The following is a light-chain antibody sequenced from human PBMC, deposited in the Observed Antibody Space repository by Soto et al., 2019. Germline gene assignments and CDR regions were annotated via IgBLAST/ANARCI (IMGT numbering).Light chain of an antibody. CDR2: DAS. Sequence: EIVLTQSPGTLSLSPGERATLSCRASQSVSSYLAWYQQRPDQAPRLLIYDASNRATGIPGRFSGSGSGTDFTLTISSLEPEDFAVYYCQQRSNWPRTFGQGTKVEIK. V-gene: IGKV3-11*01. CDR3: QQRSNWPRT. CDR1: QSVSSY. J-gene: IGKJ1*01.